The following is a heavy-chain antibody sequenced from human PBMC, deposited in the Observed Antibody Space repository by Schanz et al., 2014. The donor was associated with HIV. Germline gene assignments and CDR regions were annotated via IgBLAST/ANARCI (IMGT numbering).Heavy chain of an antibody. D-gene: IGHD3-3*02. J-gene: IGHJ6*02. CDR2: IIPIFGTA. CDR1: GYTFISYA. V-gene: IGHV1-69*13. CDR3: ARAAFSSEYYYGMDV. Sequence: QVQLVQSGTEVKKPGASVKVSCKASGYTFISYAINWVRQAPGQGLEWMGGIIPIFGTANYAQKFQGRVTITADESTSTAYMELSSLRSEDTAVYYCARAAFSSEYYYGMDVWGQGTTVTVSS.